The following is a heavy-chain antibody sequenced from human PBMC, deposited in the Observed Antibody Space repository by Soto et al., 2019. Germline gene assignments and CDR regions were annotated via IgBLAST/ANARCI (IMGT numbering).Heavy chain of an antibody. Sequence: SVKVSCKASGNSFTTYYMHWVRQAPGQGLEWMGIINPSGGRTTYAQKFQGRVTMTRDTSTSTFHMELSSLTSEDTAVYYCAGLYHYDSSGYYDYWGQGTLVTVSS. CDR2: INPSGGRT. V-gene: IGHV1-46*01. CDR3: AGLYHYDSSGYYDY. J-gene: IGHJ4*02. D-gene: IGHD3-22*01. CDR1: GNSFTTYY.